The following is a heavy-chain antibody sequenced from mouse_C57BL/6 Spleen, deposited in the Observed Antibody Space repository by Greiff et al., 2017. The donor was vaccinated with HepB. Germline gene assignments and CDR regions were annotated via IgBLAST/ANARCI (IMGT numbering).Heavy chain of an antibody. Sequence: EVKLVESGGGLVQPKGSLKLSCAASGFSFNTYAMNWVRQAPGKGLEWVARIRSKSNNYATYYADSVKDRFTISRDDSESMLYLQMNNLKTEDTAMYYCVRHPGYDGAMDYWGQGTSVTVSS. D-gene: IGHD2-2*01. CDR2: IRSKSNNYAT. CDR3: VRHPGYDGAMDY. CDR1: GFSFNTYA. V-gene: IGHV10-1*01. J-gene: IGHJ4*01.